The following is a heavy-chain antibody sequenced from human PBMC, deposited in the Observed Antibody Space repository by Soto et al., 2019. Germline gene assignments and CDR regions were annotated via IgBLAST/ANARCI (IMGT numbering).Heavy chain of an antibody. CDR1: GCSFINYG. V-gene: IGHV1-18*01. D-gene: IGHD2-8*02. CDR3: ASASRVGHASQSYGMDV. J-gene: IGHJ6*04. CDR2: ISAYVGNT. Sequence: QVQLVQSGTEVKKPGSSVKVSCKAPGCSFINYGVSWVRQAPRQGLEWMGGISAYVGNTNYARKVQGRVTVTTDTSASTAYMELRSLRSDDTAVYYCASASRVGHASQSYGMDVWGEGTMVIVSS.